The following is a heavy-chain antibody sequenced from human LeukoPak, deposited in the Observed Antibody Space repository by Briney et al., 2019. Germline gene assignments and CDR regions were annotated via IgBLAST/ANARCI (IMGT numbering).Heavy chain of an antibody. Sequence: NPGGSLRLSCAASGFTFSTYAMSWVRQAPGKGLEWVSAISGSGGSTYYADSVKGRFTISRDNSKNTLYLQMNSLRPEDTAVYYCAKDSYYGSGSYFYFDYWGQGTLVTVSS. V-gene: IGHV3-23*01. CDR3: AKDSYYGSGSYFYFDY. CDR1: GFTFSTYA. CDR2: ISGSGGST. J-gene: IGHJ4*02. D-gene: IGHD3-10*01.